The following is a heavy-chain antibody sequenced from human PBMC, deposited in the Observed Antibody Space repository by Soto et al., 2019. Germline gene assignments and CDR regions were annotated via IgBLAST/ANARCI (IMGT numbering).Heavy chain of an antibody. CDR3: ARDRSGSHEIDDSLDI. D-gene: IGHD1-26*01. CDR2: ISYDGGNE. V-gene: IGHV3-30-3*01. J-gene: IGHJ3*02. CDR1: RFSFSTYA. Sequence: QVQLVESGGGVVQPGRSLRLSCAASRFSFSTYAIHWVRQAPGKGLEWVAGISYDGGNEYYADSVKGRFTISRDNSKSTLYLKMNSLGLDDTAVYYCARDRSGSHEIDDSLDIWGRGTMVTVSS.